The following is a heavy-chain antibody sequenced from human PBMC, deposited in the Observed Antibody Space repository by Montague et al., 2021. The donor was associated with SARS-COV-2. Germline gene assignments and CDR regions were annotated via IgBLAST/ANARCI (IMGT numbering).Heavy chain of an antibody. CDR3: AKGAFSYGINIMDS. V-gene: IGHV3-23*01. CDR1: GFTFSDYW. Sequence: CLRLSCAASGFTFSDYWMHWVRQTPGKGLELVSALRGSDGATFYADSVNGRFTISRDTSKNTLFLQMISLRADDSALYYCAKGAFSYGINIMDSWGQGTLVTVSS. D-gene: IGHD2-21*01. J-gene: IGHJ4*02. CDR2: LRGSDGAT.